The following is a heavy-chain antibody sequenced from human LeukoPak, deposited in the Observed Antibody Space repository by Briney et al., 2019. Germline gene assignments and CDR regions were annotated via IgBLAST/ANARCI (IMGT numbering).Heavy chain of an antibody. CDR2: IKQDGSEK. J-gene: IGHJ4*02. D-gene: IGHD5-24*01. CDR1: GFTFSSYC. Sequence: GGSQRLSCAASGFTFSSYCMSWVRQGSGKGLEWVATIKQDGSEKYYVDSVKGRFTISRDNAKNSLFLQMNSLRAEDTAVYYCARDPGRDGCNLPFDYWGQGTLVTVSS. CDR3: ARDPGRDGCNLPFDY. V-gene: IGHV3-7*01.